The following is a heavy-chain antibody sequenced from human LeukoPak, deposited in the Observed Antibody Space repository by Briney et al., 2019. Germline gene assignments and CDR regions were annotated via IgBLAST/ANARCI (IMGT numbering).Heavy chain of an antibody. V-gene: IGHV4-39*07. CDR2: ISYSGNT. J-gene: IGHJ5*02. CDR1: GGSISSSNYY. D-gene: IGHD2-21*02. Sequence: PSETLSLTCTVSGGSISSSNYYWGWIRQPPGKGLEWIGSISYSGNTYYNPSLKSRVTISVDTSKNQFSLKLSSVTAADTAVYYCSSRGHLVVETAIFAWGQGIPVTVSS. CDR3: SSRGHLVVETAIFA.